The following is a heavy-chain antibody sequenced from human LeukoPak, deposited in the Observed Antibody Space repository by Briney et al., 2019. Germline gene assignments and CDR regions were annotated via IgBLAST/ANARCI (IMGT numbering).Heavy chain of an antibody. CDR3: ASFTHGDYAGFDY. V-gene: IGHV4-59*01. Sequence: SQTLSLTCTVSGGSISSYYWSWIRRPPGKGLEWIGYIYYSGSTNYNPSLKSRVTLSVDTSKNQFSLKLSSVTAADTAVYYCASFTHGDYAGFDYWGQGTLVTVSS. D-gene: IGHD4-17*01. CDR1: GGSISSYY. CDR2: IYYSGST. J-gene: IGHJ4*02.